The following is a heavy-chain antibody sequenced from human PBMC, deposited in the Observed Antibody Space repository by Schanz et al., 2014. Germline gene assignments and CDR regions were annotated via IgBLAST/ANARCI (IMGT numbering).Heavy chain of an antibody. D-gene: IGHD3-10*01. V-gene: IGHV3-23*04. J-gene: IGHJ6*02. Sequence: EVQLVQSGGGLVQPGGSLRLSCAASGFTFSSYAMSWVRQAPGKGLEWVSAIGVDGTTTYYTDSVKGRFTISRDNSKSALYLQMNSLRAEDTAVYYCAKDGSGGSGSYSADGGMDVWGQGTTXTVSS. CDR2: IGVDGTTT. CDR1: GFTFSSYA. CDR3: AKDGSGGSGSYSADGGMDV.